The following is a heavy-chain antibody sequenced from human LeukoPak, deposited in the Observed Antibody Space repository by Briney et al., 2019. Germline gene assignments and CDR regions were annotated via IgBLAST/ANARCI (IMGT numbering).Heavy chain of an antibody. CDR3: AKDVHVYSSGWYENYFDY. CDR2: ISGSGGST. J-gene: IGHJ4*02. D-gene: IGHD6-19*01. CDR1: GFTFSSYA. Sequence: GGSLRLSCAASGFTFSSYAMSWVCQAPGKGLEWVSAISGSGGSTYYADSVKGRFTISRDNSKNTLYLQMNSLRAEDTAVYYCAKDVHVYSSGWYENYFDYWGQGTLVTVSS. V-gene: IGHV3-23*01.